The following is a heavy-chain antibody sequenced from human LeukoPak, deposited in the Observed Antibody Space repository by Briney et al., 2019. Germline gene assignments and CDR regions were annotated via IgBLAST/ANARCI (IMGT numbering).Heavy chain of an antibody. CDR2: INHSGST. CDR3: ARGGFGPAIRDDYFDY. D-gene: IGHD3/OR15-3a*01. CDR1: GGSFSGYY. J-gene: IGHJ4*02. V-gene: IGHV4-34*01. Sequence: SETLSLTCAVYGGSFSGYYWSWIRQPPGKGLEWIGEINHSGSTNYNPSLKSRVTISVDTSKNHFSLKLSSVTAADTAVYYCARGGFGPAIRDDYFDYWGQGTLVTVSS.